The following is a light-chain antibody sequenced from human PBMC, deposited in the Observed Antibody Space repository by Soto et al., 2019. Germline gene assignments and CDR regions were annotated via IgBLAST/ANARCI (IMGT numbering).Light chain of an antibody. Sequence: EIVLTQSPGTLSLSPGERATLSCRASQSVSSSYLAWYQQKTGQAPRLLIYGASSRATGIPDRFSGSGSGTEFTLTISRLEPEDFAVYYCQQYGSSPPWTFGPGTKVEIK. V-gene: IGKV3-20*01. CDR3: QQYGSSPPWT. CDR2: GAS. CDR1: QSVSSSY. J-gene: IGKJ1*01.